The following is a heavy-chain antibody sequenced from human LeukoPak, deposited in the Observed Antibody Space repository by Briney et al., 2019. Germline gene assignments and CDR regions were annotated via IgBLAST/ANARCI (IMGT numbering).Heavy chain of an antibody. V-gene: IGHV4-31*03. CDR1: GGSISSGGYF. J-gene: IGHJ4*02. CDR3: AREVEFYDSSGYSNYFVY. CDR2: ISYSGST. D-gene: IGHD3-22*01. Sequence: PSQTLSLTCTVSGGSISSGGYFWSWIRQYPGKGLEWIGYISYSGSTYYNPILKSRVTISVDTSKNQFSLKLRSVTAADTAVYYCAREVEFYDSSGYSNYFVYWGQGTLVTVSS.